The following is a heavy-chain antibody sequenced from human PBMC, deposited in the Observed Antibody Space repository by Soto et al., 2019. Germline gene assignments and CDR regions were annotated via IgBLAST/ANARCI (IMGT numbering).Heavy chain of an antibody. CDR3: ARDYYGSGSYSGDYYYGMDV. V-gene: IGHV4-39*02. D-gene: IGHD3-10*01. Sequence: SETLSLTCTVSGGSISSSSYYWGWIRQPPGKGLEWIGSIYSGSTYYNPSLKSRVTISVDTSKNQFSLKLSSVTAADTAVYYCARDYYGSGSYSGDYYYGMDVWGQGTTVTVSS. CDR2: IYSGST. CDR1: GGSISSSSYY. J-gene: IGHJ6*02.